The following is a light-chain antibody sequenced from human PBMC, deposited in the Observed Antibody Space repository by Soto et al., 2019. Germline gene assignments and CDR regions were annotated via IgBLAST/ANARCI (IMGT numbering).Light chain of an antibody. Sequence: DIQMTQSPSSLSASGGDRVTITCRASQVIGNYLSWYQQKPGKVPKLLIYGAYTVQSGVPSRFSGSGSGTDFTLTISSLQPEDVATYCCQQHGQWPITFGQGTRLEI. V-gene: IGKV1-27*01. CDR2: GAY. J-gene: IGKJ5*01. CDR1: QVIGNY. CDR3: QQHGQWPIT.